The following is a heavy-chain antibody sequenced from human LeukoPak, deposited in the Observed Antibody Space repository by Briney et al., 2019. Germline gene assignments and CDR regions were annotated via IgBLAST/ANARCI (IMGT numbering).Heavy chain of an antibody. CDR2: ISAYNGNT. V-gene: IGHV1-18*01. D-gene: IGHD3-9*01. Sequence: ASVKVSCKASGYTFTSYGISWVRQAPGQGLEWMGWISAYNGNTNYAQKLQGRVTMTTDTSTSTAYMELRSLRSDDTAVYYCARDHAALRYFDWLLPSAYNWFDPWGQGTLVTVSS. CDR1: GYTFTSYG. J-gene: IGHJ5*02. CDR3: ARDHAALRYFDWLLPSAYNWFDP.